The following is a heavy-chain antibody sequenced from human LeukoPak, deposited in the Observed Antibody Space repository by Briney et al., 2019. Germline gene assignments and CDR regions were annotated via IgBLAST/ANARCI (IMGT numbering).Heavy chain of an antibody. Sequence: SVKVSCKASGGTFGSYAISWVRQAPGQGLEWMGGIIPIFGTANYAQKFQGRVTITADESTSTAYMELSSLRSEDTAVYYCARGRSYSSGWYDFDYWGQGTLVTVSS. J-gene: IGHJ4*02. CDR2: IIPIFGTA. CDR3: ARGRSYSSGWYDFDY. D-gene: IGHD6-19*01. CDR1: GGTFGSYA. V-gene: IGHV1-69*13.